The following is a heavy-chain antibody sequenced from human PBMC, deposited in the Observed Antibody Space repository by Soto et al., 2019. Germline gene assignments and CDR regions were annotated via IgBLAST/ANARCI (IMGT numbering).Heavy chain of an antibody. CDR3: ARGVVGNYDSSGYYYGWFDP. V-gene: IGHV4-34*01. J-gene: IGHJ5*02. Sequence: QVQLQQWGAGLLKPSETLSLTCAVYGGSFSGYYWSWIRQPPGKGLEWIGEINHSGSTNYNPSLKSRVTISVDTSKNQFSLKLSSVTAADTAVYYFARGVVGNYDSSGYYYGWFDPWGQGTLVTVSS. CDR2: INHSGST. D-gene: IGHD3-22*01. CDR1: GGSFSGYY.